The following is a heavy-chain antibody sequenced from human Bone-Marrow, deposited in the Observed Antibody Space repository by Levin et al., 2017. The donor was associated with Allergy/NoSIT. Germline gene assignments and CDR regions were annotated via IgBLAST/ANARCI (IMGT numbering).Heavy chain of an antibody. V-gene: IGHV3-21*01. CDR3: TRGGVFTYGYDY. Sequence: GGSLRLSCAASGFSFSDSSMNWVRQTPGKGLEWVSSISGNSYYIYYADSVKGRFTISRDNVKNSLYLQMDSLRAEDTAVYFCTRGGVFTYGYDYWGQGTLLTVSS. CDR2: ISGNSYYI. J-gene: IGHJ4*02. CDR1: GFSFSDSS. D-gene: IGHD5-24*01.